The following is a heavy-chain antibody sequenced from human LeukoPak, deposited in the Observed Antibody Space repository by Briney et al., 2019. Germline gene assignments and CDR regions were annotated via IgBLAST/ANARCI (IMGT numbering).Heavy chain of an antibody. V-gene: IGHV3-48*03. CDR1: GFTFSSYE. CDR2: TSRGGSTI. D-gene: IGHD2-2*01. Sequence: SGGSLRLSCAASGFTFSSYEMNWVRQAPGKGLEWVSYTSRGGSTIYYADSVKGRFTISRDNAKNSLYLQVNSLRAEDTAVYYCARVGSRLASPPYYYYMDVWGKGTTVTVSS. CDR3: ARVGSRLASPPYYYYMDV. J-gene: IGHJ6*03.